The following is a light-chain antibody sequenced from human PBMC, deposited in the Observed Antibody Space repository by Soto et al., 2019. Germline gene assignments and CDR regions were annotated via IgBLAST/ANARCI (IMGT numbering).Light chain of an antibody. CDR2: GAS. CDR3: QQRNDWPRNS. J-gene: IGKJ5*01. CDR1: QSVSSSY. V-gene: IGKV3D-20*02. Sequence: EIVLTQSPGTLSLSPGVRATLSCRASQSVSSSYLAWYQQKPGQAPRLVIHGASTRATDFPARFSGSGSGTDFTLTISSLETEDFGVYYCQQRNDWPRNSFGHGTRLEIK.